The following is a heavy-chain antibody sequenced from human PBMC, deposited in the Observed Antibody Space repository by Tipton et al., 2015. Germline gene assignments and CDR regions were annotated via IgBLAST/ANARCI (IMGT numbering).Heavy chain of an antibody. Sequence: QLVQSGPEVKRPGASVKVSCTASGYTFTHYGISWVRQAPGQGLEWMGWISGSNGNTHPAQKLHARLTMTTATSTSTAYLELRNLRSDDTAIYYCVRGVVPYGMDVWGQGTTVIVS. J-gene: IGHJ6*02. CDR2: ISGSNGNT. CDR3: VRGVVPYGMDV. CDR1: GYTFTHYG. V-gene: IGHV1-18*01. D-gene: IGHD2-15*01.